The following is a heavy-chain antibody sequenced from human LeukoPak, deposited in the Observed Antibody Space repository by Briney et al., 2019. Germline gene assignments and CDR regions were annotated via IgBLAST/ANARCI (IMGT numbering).Heavy chain of an antibody. CDR1: GFTFNSSA. CDR3: ARDCSTTTCYKAFDY. V-gene: IGHV3-23*01. CDR2: ISASGAST. J-gene: IGHJ4*02. Sequence: GGSLRLSCAASGFTFNSSAMSWVRQAPGKGLEWVSAISASGASTFYADFVKGRFTISRDNSKNTLYLQMNSLRAEDTAVYYCARDCSTTTCYKAFDYWGQGTLLTVSS. D-gene: IGHD2-2*02.